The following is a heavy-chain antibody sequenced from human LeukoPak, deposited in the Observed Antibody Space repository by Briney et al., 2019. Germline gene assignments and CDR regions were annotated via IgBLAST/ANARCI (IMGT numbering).Heavy chain of an antibody. Sequence: ASVKVSCKASGYTFTSYGISWVRQAPGQGLEWMGWISAYNGNTTYAQKLQGRVTMTTDTSTSTAYMELRSLRSDDTAVYYCARIIVGAKHFDYWGQGTLVTVSS. V-gene: IGHV1-18*01. CDR1: GYTFTSYG. D-gene: IGHD1-26*01. CDR2: ISAYNGNT. J-gene: IGHJ4*02. CDR3: ARIIVGAKHFDY.